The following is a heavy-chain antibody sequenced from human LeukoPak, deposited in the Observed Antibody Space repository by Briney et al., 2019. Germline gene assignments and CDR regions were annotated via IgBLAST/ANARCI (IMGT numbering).Heavy chain of an antibody. J-gene: IGHJ4*02. D-gene: IGHD6-19*01. Sequence: GGSLRLSCAASGFTFSGSAMHWVRQASGKGLEWVGRIRSKANSYATAYAASVKGRFTISRDDSKNTAYLQMNSLKTEDTAVYYCTRRGSIAVVGMGDYWGQGTLVTVSS. CDR2: IRSKANSYAT. V-gene: IGHV3-73*01. CDR3: TRRGSIAVVGMGDY. CDR1: GFTFSGSA.